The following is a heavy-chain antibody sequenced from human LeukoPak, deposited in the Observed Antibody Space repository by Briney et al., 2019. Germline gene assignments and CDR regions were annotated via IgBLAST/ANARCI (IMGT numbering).Heavy chain of an antibody. D-gene: IGHD6-13*01. Sequence: PGGSLRLSCAASGFTFSSYWMHWVRQAPGKGLVWISRINSDGSGTSYADSVKGRFTISRDNSKNTLYLQMNSLRAEDTAVYYCARSTSWLIYFDYWGQGTLVTVSS. CDR2: INSDGSGT. V-gene: IGHV3-74*01. J-gene: IGHJ4*02. CDR3: ARSTSWLIYFDY. CDR1: GFTFSSYW.